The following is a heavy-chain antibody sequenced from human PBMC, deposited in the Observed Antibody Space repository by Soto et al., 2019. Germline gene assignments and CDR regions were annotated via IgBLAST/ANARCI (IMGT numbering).Heavy chain of an antibody. CDR3: AKRAPTPYHITSFAWFDP. Sequence: PGESLKISCKGSGFSLVDFWIGWVRQVPGQGLEWVGIIHPGDSKTLYIRSLQGQVTISADKSVDTIYLPWNSLKASDTAISYCAKRAPTPYHITSFAWFDPWGQGTLLTVSS. V-gene: IGHV5-51*01. D-gene: IGHD3-3*01. CDR2: IHPGDSKT. CDR1: GFSLVDFW. J-gene: IGHJ5*02.